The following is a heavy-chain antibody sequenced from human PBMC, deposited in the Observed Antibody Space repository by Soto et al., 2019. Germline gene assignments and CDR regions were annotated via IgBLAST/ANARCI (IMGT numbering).Heavy chain of an antibody. D-gene: IGHD3-3*01. Sequence: SETLSLTCTVSGDSISSGGNYWSWIRQHPAKGLEWIGYIYYSGSTYYNPSLKSRVAISVDTSTNQFSLKLTSVTAADTAVYYCARDPNPIFDTWGQGTLVTVSS. CDR1: GDSISSGGNY. V-gene: IGHV4-31*03. J-gene: IGHJ5*02. CDR2: IYYSGST. CDR3: ARDPNPIFDT.